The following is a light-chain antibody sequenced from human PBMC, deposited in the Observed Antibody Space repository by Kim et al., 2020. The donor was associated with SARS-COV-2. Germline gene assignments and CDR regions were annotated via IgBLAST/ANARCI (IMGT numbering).Light chain of an antibody. J-gene: IGLJ2*01. CDR2: DVT. V-gene: IGLV2-14*03. Sequence: GQWITISCTGTSSDVGGYNYGSWYQQHPGKAPILMIYDVTNRPSGVSNRFSGSKSGNTASLTISGLQAEDEADYYCSSYSSSSTLVFGGGTQLTVL. CDR3: SSYSSSSTLV. CDR1: SSDVGGYNY.